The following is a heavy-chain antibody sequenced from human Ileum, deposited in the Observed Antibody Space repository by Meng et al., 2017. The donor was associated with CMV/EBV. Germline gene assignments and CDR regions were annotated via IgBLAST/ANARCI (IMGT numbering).Heavy chain of an antibody. V-gene: IGHV3-74*01. D-gene: IGHD2-2*01. Sequence: ADSGFRFSAYWMNWVRQAPGKGLVWVSRISSDGTSVAYADSLKGRFTISRDNAKDTLYLQMNSLRAEDTAVYYCARGGVVLAASSDSWGQGTLVTVSS. CDR3: ARGGVVLAASSDS. CDR1: GFRFSAYW. J-gene: IGHJ5*01. CDR2: ISSDGTSV.